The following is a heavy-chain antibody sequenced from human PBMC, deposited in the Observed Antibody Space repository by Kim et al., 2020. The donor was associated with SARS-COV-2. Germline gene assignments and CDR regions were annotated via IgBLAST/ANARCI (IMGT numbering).Heavy chain of an antibody. V-gene: IGHV3-23*01. J-gene: IGHJ4*02. CDR3: AKVLLPYYFDS. Sequence: YYADSVKGRFTISRDNSKNPLYLQMNSLRAEDTAVYYCAKVLLPYYFDSWGQGTLVTVSS. D-gene: IGHD2-15*01.